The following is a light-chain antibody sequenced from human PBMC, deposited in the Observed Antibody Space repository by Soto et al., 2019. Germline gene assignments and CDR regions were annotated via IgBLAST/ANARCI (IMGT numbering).Light chain of an antibody. Sequence: EIVMTQSPATLSVSPGERATLSCRASQSVSSNLAWYQQKPGQAPRLLIYGASTRATGIPARFSGSGSGTEFTLTISSLQSEDFAVYYCQQYNNWRAAYPFGQETKLEIK. J-gene: IGKJ2*01. V-gene: IGKV3-15*01. CDR3: QQYNNWRAAYP. CDR1: QSVSSN. CDR2: GAS.